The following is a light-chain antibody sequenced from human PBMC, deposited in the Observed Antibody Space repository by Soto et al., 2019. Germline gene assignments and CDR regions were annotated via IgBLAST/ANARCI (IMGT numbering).Light chain of an antibody. J-gene: IGKJ5*01. CDR3: QQYGSSPPIT. CDR2: DAS. V-gene: IGKV3-20*01. CDR1: QSVRNNY. Sequence: EIVLTQSPVTLSLSPGERATLSCRASQSVRNNYLAWYQQKPGQAPRLLIYDASSRATGIPDRFSGGGSGTDFTLTISRLEPEDFAVYYCQQYGSSPPITFGQGTRLEIK.